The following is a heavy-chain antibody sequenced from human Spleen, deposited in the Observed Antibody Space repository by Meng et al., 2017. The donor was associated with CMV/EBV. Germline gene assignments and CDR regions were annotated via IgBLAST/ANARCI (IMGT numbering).Heavy chain of an antibody. V-gene: IGHV4-31*03. J-gene: IGHJ5*02. Sequence: LTCTVSGGSISSGGYYWSWIRQHPGKGLEWIGYIYYSGSTYYNPSLKSRVTISVDTSKNQFSLKPSSVTAADTAVYYCARGRPAGFDPWGQGTLVTVSS. CDR3: ARGRPAGFDP. CDR2: IYYSGST. D-gene: IGHD1-14*01. CDR1: GGSISSGGYY.